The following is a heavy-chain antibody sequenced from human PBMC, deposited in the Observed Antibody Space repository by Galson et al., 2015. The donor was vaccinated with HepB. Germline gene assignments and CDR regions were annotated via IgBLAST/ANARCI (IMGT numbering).Heavy chain of an antibody. V-gene: IGHV3-30*18. CDR2: ISYDGSSQ. Sequence: SLRLSCAASGFTFSDYAMHWVRQAPGKGLEWVAVISYDGSSQYYAESVKGRFTISRDNSKEALYLQMNSLRPGDTAVYYCVKGTAGLIPAVMFEQLWNPFDYWGQGHLVTVSS. CDR1: GFTFSDYA. D-gene: IGHD2-2*01. CDR3: VKGTAGLIPAVMFEQLWNPFDY. J-gene: IGHJ4*02.